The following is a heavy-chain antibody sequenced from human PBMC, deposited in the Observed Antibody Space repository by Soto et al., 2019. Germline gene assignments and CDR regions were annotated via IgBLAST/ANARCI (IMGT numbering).Heavy chain of an antibody. CDR1: GFTFSSYG. V-gene: IGHV3-33*01. D-gene: IGHD2-15*01. CDR3: ARDKLGYCSVGSCYPEGDAFDI. Sequence: QVQLVESGGGVVQPGRSLRLSCAASGFTFSSYGMHWVRQAPGKGLEWVAVIWYDGSNKYYADSVKGRFTISRDNSKYTLYLQMNSLRAEDTAVYSCARDKLGYCSVGSCYPEGDAFDIWGQGRMVTVSS. J-gene: IGHJ3*02. CDR2: IWYDGSNK.